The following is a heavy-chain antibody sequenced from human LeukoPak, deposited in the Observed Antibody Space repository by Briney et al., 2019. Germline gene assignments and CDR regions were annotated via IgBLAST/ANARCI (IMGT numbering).Heavy chain of an antibody. Sequence: SETLSLTCAVYGGSFSGYYWSWIRQLPGKGLEWIGEINHSGSTNYNPSLKSRVTISVDTSKNQFSLKLSSVTAADTAVYYCARVYGDFDYWGQGTLVTVSS. CDR2: INHSGST. CDR1: GGSFSGYY. D-gene: IGHD4-17*01. CDR3: ARVYGDFDY. V-gene: IGHV4-34*01. J-gene: IGHJ4*02.